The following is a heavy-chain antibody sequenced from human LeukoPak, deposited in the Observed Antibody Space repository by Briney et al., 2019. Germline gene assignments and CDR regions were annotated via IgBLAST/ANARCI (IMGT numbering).Heavy chain of an antibody. CDR1: GFTFSSYA. J-gene: IGHJ5*02. CDR3: ARGSSYDFWSGYYTGGWLDP. CDR2: ISYDGSNK. V-gene: IGHV3-30-3*01. Sequence: GRSLRLSRAASGFTFSSYAMHWVRQAPGKGLEWVALISYDGSNKYYADSVKGRFTISRDNSKNTLYLQMNSLRAEDTAVYYCARGSSYDFWSGYYTGGWLDPWGQGTLVTVSS. D-gene: IGHD3-3*01.